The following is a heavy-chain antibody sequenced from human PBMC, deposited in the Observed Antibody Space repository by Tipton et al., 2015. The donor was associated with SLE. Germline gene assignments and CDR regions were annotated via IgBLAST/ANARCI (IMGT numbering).Heavy chain of an antibody. Sequence: TLSLTCTVSGGSVSSGGYSWSWIRQPPGKGLEWIGEINHSGSTNYNSSLKSRVTISVDTSKNQFSLKLSSVTAADTAVYYCARATSIAARLYYYYYYMDVWGKGTTVTVSS. CDR2: INHSGST. CDR3: ARATSIAARLYYYYYYMDV. J-gene: IGHJ6*03. CDR1: GGSVSSGGYS. D-gene: IGHD6-6*01. V-gene: IGHV4-61*08.